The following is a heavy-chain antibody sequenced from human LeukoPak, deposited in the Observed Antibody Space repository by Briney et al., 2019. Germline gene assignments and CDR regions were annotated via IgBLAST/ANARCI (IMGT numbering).Heavy chain of an antibody. CDR2: IDWDDDK. D-gene: IGHD1-20*01. V-gene: IGHV2-70*11. J-gene: IGHJ4*02. CDR1: GFSLSTSGMC. CDR3: ARIRRYNWNDVGVDY. Sequence: SGPALVKPTQTLTLTCTFSGFSLSTSGMCVSWIRQPPRKALDSLERIDWDDDKYYSISLKTRLTISKDTSKNQVVLTMTNMDPVDTATYYCARIRRYNWNDVGVDYWGQGTLVTVSS.